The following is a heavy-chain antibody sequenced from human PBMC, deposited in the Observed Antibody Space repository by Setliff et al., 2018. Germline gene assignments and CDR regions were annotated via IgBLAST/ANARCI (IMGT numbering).Heavy chain of an antibody. CDR2: ISAYNGFI. V-gene: IGHV1-18*01. CDR3: ARDRKEIVVKPPAASLDY. J-gene: IGHJ4*02. Sequence: GASVKVSCKASGYTFRSYGISWVRQAPGQGLEWMGWISAYNGFIVYAQKFQGRVTMTTDTSTNTAYMELRSLRSDDTAVYYCARDRKEIVVKPPAASLDYWGQGTQVTVSS. D-gene: IGHD2-2*01. CDR1: GYTFRSYG.